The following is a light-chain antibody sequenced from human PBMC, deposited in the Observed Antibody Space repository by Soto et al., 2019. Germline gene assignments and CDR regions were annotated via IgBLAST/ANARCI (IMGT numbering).Light chain of an antibody. CDR3: GTWDTGLSAVV. J-gene: IGLJ2*01. CDR1: SSNIGSHT. V-gene: IGLV1-44*01. CDR2: NNN. Sequence: QSVLTQPPSASGTPGQRVTISCSGSSSNIGSHTVNWYQHLPGTAPKLLLYNNNQRPSGVPDRFSGSRSGTSATLRITGLRTGDEADYFCGTWDTGLSAVVIGGGTKVTVL.